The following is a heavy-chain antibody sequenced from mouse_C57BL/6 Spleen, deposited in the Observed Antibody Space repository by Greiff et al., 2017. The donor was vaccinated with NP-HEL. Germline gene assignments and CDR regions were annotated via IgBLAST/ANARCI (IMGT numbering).Heavy chain of an antibody. CDR3: ARTTVVATGYFDV. CDR2: IYPGSGST. D-gene: IGHD1-1*01. Sequence: QVQLQQSGAELVKPGASVKMSCKASGYTFTSYWITWVKQKPGQGLEWIGDIYPGSGSTNYNEKFKSKATLTVDTSSSTAYMQLSSLTSEDSAVYYCARTTVVATGYFDVWGTGTTVTVSS. J-gene: IGHJ1*03. V-gene: IGHV1-55*01. CDR1: GYTFTSYW.